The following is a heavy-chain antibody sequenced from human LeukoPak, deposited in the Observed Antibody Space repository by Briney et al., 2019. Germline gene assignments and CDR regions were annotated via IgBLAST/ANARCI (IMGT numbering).Heavy chain of an antibody. CDR2: IYYSGST. V-gene: IGHV4-39*07. Sequence: NPSETLSLTCTVSGGSISSSSYYWGWIRQPPGKGLEWIGSIYYSGSTYYNPSLKSRVTISVDTSKNQFSLKLSSVTAADTAVYYCARIEWQWPGSMIDYWGQGTLVTVSS. J-gene: IGHJ4*02. CDR3: ARIEWQWPGSMIDY. CDR1: GGSISSSSYY. D-gene: IGHD6-19*01.